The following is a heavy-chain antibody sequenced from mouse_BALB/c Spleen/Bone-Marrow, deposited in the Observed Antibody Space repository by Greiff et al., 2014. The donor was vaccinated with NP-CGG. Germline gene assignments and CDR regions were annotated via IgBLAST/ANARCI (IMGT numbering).Heavy chain of an antibody. CDR2: ILPGNGNT. J-gene: IGHJ2*01. CDR3: ARHGRSCFDY. CDR1: GYTFSTYW. D-gene: IGHD1-1*01. V-gene: IGHV1-9*01. Sequence: SGAELMKPGASVKISCKATGYTFSTYWIEWVKQRPGHGLEWIGEILPGNGNTDYNEKFKGKATFTADTSSNTAYMQLSSLTSEDSAVCYCARHGRSCFDYWGQGTALTVSS.